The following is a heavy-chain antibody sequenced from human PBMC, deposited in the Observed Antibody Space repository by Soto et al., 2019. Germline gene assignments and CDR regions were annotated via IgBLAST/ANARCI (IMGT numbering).Heavy chain of an antibody. D-gene: IGHD3-9*01. J-gene: IGHJ6*02. V-gene: IGHV6-1*01. CDR2: TYYRSKWYN. CDR1: GDSVSSNSAA. CDR3: VRTITTPSLRILTAYYYYGMDV. Sequence: SQTLSLTCAISGDSVSSNSAAWNWIRQSPSRGLEWLGRTYYRSKWYNDYAVSVKSRITINPDTSKNQFSLQLNSVTPEDTAVYYCVRTITTPSLRILTAYYYYGMDVWGQGTTVTVSS.